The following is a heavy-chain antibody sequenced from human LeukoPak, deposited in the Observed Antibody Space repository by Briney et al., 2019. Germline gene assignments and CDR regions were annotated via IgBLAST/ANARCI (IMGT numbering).Heavy chain of an antibody. V-gene: IGHV4-61*08. D-gene: IGHD3-10*01. CDR1: GGSVSGDGYY. J-gene: IGHJ5*02. Sequence: KPSETLSLTCTVSGGSVSGDGYYWSWIRQSPGKGLESIGYIYYSGSTNYNPSLKSRVTISVDTSKNQFSLKLSSVTAADTAVYYCARDHSLVDYGSGSYYFERWFDPWGQGTLVTVSS. CDR2: IYYSGST. CDR3: ARDHSLVDYGSGSYYFERWFDP.